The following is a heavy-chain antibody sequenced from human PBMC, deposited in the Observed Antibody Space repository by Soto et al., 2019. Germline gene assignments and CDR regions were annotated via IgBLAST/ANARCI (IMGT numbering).Heavy chain of an antibody. D-gene: IGHD6-19*01. Sequence: GGSLRLSCAASGFTFSSYGMHWVRQAPGKGLEWVAVIWYDGSNKHYADSVKGRFTISRDNSKNTLYLQMNSLRAEDTAVYYCARPAGYSSGWYGYWGQGTLVTVSS. J-gene: IGHJ4*02. CDR3: ARPAGYSSGWYGY. CDR1: GFTFSSYG. V-gene: IGHV3-33*01. CDR2: IWYDGSNK.